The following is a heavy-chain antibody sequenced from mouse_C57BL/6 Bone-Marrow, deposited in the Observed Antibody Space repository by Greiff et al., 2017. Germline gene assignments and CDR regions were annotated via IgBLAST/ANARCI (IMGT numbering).Heavy chain of an antibody. D-gene: IGHD2-3*01. V-gene: IGHV1-84*01. CDR2: LYPGSGNT. J-gene: IGHJ4*01. CDR1: GYTFTDYY. CDR3: ARRWPTMDY. Sequence: VQLQQSGPELVKPGASVKISCKASGYTFTDYYINWVKQRPGQGLEWIGWLYPGSGNTKYNEKFKGKATLTVDTSSSTAYMQLSSLTSEDSAVYFGARRWPTMDYWGQGTSVTVSS.